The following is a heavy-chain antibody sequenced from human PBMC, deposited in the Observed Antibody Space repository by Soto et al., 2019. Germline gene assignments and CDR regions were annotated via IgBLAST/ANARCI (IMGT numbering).Heavy chain of an antibody. D-gene: IGHD3-9*01. V-gene: IGHV3-30*18. CDR3: AKDRRFFDWIYYQYYVMDV. Sequence: QVQLVESGGGVVQPGRSLRLSCEVSGFTFSNFGMHWVRQAPGKGLEWVAVISYDGSNKYYADSVKGRFTISSDSSKNTLYLQMNSLRVEDTAVYYCAKDRRFFDWIYYQYYVMDVWGQGTTVTVSS. J-gene: IGHJ6*02. CDR2: ISYDGSNK. CDR1: GFTFSNFG.